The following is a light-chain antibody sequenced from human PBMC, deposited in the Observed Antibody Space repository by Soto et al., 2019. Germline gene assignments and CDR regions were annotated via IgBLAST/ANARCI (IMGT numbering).Light chain of an antibody. CDR1: QSVSRY. CDR2: DAS. V-gene: IGKV3-11*01. Sequence: EIVLTQSPATLSLSPGERATLSCRASQSVSRYLAWYQQKPGQAPRLLIYDASNRATGIPARFSGSGSGTDFTLTISSLEPEDFAVYYCQQRSNWPYTFDQGTKLEIK. J-gene: IGKJ2*01. CDR3: QQRSNWPYT.